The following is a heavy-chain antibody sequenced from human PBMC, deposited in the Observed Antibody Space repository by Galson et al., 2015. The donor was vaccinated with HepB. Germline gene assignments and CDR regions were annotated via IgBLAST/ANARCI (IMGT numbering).Heavy chain of an antibody. V-gene: IGHV7-4-1*02. CDR2: INTNTGNP. CDR3: ARDSFRYTPGWFDP. D-gene: IGHD3-9*01. Sequence: SVKVSCKASGYTFTSYAMNWVRQAPGQGLEWMGWINTNTGNPTYAQGFTGRFVFSLDTSVSTAYLQISSLKAEDTAVYYCARDSFRYTPGWFDPWGQGTLVTVSS. J-gene: IGHJ5*02. CDR1: GYTFTSYA.